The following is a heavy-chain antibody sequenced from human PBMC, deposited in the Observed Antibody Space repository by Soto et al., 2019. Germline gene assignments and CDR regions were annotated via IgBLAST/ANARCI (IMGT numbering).Heavy chain of an antibody. D-gene: IGHD6-13*01. Sequence: MQLVESGGGLIEPGRSLRLSCAASGFTFDDYAIHWVRQAPWKGLEWVSGISWNSAAIDYAVSVKGRFTIVRDNAMNSLYLQMNHLRPEDTAFYYCAKDRGSSSWDPIFDFWGQGILVTVSS. CDR3: AKDRGSSSWDPIFDF. V-gene: IGHV3-9*01. J-gene: IGHJ4*02. CDR1: GFTFDDYA. CDR2: ISWNSAAI.